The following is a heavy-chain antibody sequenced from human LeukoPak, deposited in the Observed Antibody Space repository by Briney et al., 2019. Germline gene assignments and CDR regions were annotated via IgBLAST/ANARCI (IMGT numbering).Heavy chain of an antibody. D-gene: IGHD2-15*01. CDR2: INPNSGGT. CDR1: GYTFSGYY. J-gene: IGHJ4*02. V-gene: IGHV1-2*02. CDR3: ARVGHDCSGGSCSARYYFDY. Sequence: ASVKLSCKASGYTFSGYYMHWVRQAPGQGLEWMGWINPNSGGTNYAQKFQGRVTMTRDTSISTAYMELSRLRSDDTAVYYCARVGHDCSGGSCSARYYFDYWGQGTLVTVSS.